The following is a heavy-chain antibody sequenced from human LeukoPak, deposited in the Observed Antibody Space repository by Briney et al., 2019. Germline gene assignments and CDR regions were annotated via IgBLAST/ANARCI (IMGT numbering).Heavy chain of an antibody. Sequence: GASLRLSCAASGFTFSSYAMSWVRQAPGKGLEWVSAISGSGGSTYYADSVKGRFTISRDNSNHTVYLQMNSLRVDDTAVYYCAKVATPNTLDAFDIWGQGTMVTVSS. D-gene: IGHD1/OR15-1a*01. J-gene: IGHJ3*02. CDR3: AKVATPNTLDAFDI. CDR2: ISGSGGST. CDR1: GFTFSSYA. V-gene: IGHV3-23*01.